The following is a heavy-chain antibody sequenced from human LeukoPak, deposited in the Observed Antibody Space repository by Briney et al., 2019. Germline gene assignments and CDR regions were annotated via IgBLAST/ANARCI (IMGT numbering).Heavy chain of an antibody. D-gene: IGHD3-3*01. V-gene: IGHV1-46*01. J-gene: IGHJ6*03. CDR2: INPSGGST. CDR3: ARRVYYYDFWSGYYYYYMDV. CDR1: GYTFTSYY. Sequence: ASVKVSCKASGYTFTSYYMHWVRQAPGQGLEWMGIINPSGGSTSYAQKFQGRVTITRNTSISTAYMELSSLRSEDTAVYYCARRVYYYDFWSGYYYYYMDVWGKGTTVTVSS.